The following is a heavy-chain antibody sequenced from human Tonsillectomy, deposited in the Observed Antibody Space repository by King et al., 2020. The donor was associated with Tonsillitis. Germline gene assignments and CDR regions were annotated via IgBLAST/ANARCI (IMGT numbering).Heavy chain of an antibody. D-gene: IGHD3-3*01. Sequence: QLQESGSGLVKPSQTLSLTCAVSGGSLISGGFSWSWIRQPQGEGLEWIGYIYHGGSTSYNPSLESRVTLSIDTSKNQFSLRLSSVTAADTAVYYCARSSLRNFDLWGQGILVSVSS. CDR2: IYHGGST. J-gene: IGHJ4*02. CDR3: ARSSLRNFDL. CDR1: GGSLISGGFS. V-gene: IGHV4-30-2*01.